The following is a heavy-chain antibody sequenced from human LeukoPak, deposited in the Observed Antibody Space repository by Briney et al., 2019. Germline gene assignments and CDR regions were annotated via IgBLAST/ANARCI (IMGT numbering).Heavy chain of an antibody. V-gene: IGHV3-21*01. CDR2: ISYLSSHV. J-gene: IGHJ6*04. Sequence: GGSLRLSCSASGFTFSDYDMNWVRQAPGKGLEWVSSISYLSSHVYYGDSVKGRFSISRDNAKNSLYLQMNSLGAEDTAMYYCARALDVWGKGTTVTVSS. CDR1: GFTFSDYD. CDR3: ARALDV.